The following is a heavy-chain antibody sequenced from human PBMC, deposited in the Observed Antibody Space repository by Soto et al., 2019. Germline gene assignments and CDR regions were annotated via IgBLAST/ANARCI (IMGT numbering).Heavy chain of an antibody. CDR2: FDPEDGET. D-gene: IGHD3-22*01. V-gene: IGHV1-24*01. CDR1: GYTLTELS. CDR3: ATAPTYYYDSSGLPGAFDI. J-gene: IGHJ3*02. Sequence: ASVKVSCKVSGYTLTELSMHWVRQAPGKGLEWMGGFDPEDGETIYAQKFQGRVTMTEDTSTDTAYMELSSLRSEDTAVYYCATAPTYYYDSSGLPGAFDIWGHVTMVTVSS.